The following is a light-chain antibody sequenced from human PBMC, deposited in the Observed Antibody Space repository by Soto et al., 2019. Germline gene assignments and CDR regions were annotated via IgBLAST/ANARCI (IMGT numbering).Light chain of an antibody. CDR3: SSYAGDNKYVL. Sequence: QSVLTQPPSASGSPGQSVTISCTGTSSDVGGYNYVSWYQQHPGEAPKLMIYEVNKRPSGVPDRFSGSKSGNTASLTVSGLQAEDEAEYYCSSYAGDNKYVLFGGGTKVTVL. CDR1: SSDVGGYNY. V-gene: IGLV2-8*01. J-gene: IGLJ2*01. CDR2: EVN.